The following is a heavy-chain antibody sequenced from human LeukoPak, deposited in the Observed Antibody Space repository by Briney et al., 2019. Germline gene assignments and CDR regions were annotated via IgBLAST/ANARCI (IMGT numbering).Heavy chain of an antibody. V-gene: IGHV1-69*11. Sequence: SVKVSCKASGGTFSSYAISWVRQAPGQGLEWMGRIIPILGTANYAQKFQGRVTITTDESTSTAYMELSSLRSEDTAVYYCARIDGGLSIDPWGQGTLVTVSS. D-gene: IGHD5-24*01. J-gene: IGHJ5*02. CDR2: IIPILGTA. CDR3: ARIDGGLSIDP. CDR1: GGTFSSYA.